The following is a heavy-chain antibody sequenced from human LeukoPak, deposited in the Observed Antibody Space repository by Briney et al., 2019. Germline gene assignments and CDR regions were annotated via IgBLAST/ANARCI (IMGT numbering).Heavy chain of an antibody. CDR3: IKETSAGGLDY. CDR1: GPYIQDYA. Sequence: GKSLRLSCKASGPYIQDYAMHWVRQAPGEGLEWVSGIFGNRKRVGYADSVKGRFTVSRDNAKNSLYLQMNNLRLEDTALYYCIKETSAGGLDYWGQGTLVTVSS. V-gene: IGHV3-9*01. CDR2: IFGNRKRV. J-gene: IGHJ4*02. D-gene: IGHD4-23*01.